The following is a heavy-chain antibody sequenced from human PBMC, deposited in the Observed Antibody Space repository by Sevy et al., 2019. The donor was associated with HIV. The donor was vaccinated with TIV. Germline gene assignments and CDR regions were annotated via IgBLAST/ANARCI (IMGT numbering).Heavy chain of an antibody. J-gene: IGHJ4*02. CDR1: GFTFSNYA. D-gene: IGHD3-22*01. CDR3: AREGYYYDNAAYYALDS. Sequence: GGSLRLSCAATGFTFSNYAMHWVRQAPGKGMEWVAIIWSDGAYQYHGDSVKGRFTISRDNSKNTLYLQMNNVRVEDTAVYYTAREGYYYDNAAYYALDSWGQGTLVTVSS. V-gene: IGHV3-33*01. CDR2: IWSDGAYQ.